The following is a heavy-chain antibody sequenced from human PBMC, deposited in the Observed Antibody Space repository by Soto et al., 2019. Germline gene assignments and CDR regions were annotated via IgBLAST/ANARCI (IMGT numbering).Heavy chain of an antibody. Sequence: ASGKVSCKASGYTFTGYYIHWVRQAPGQGLEWMGWINPNSGGTNYAQKFQGRVTMTRDTSISTAYMELSRLRSDDTAVYYCARDRLTAVAGPWGQGTLVTVSS. CDR1: GYTFTGYY. CDR3: ARDRLTAVAGP. J-gene: IGHJ5*02. D-gene: IGHD6-19*01. V-gene: IGHV1-2*02. CDR2: INPNSGGT.